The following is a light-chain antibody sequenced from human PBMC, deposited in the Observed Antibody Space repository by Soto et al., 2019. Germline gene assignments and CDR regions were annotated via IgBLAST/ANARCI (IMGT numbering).Light chain of an antibody. CDR1: QSISAY. Sequence: IQLTQSPSSLSASVGDSVTITCRTSQSISAYLNWYRQKPGQAPELLIYSTSKLHSGVPSRFCGSGSVTEFTLTINSLQPEDLGTYFCQQSHSTEYSFGQGTRLEIK. J-gene: IGKJ2*01. CDR3: QQSHSTEYS. V-gene: IGKV1-39*01. CDR2: STS.